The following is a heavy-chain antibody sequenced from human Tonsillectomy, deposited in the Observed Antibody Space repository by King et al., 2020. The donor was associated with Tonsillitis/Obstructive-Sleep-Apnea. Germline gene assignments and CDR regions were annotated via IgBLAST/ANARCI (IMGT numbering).Heavy chain of an antibody. V-gene: IGHV3-7*02. J-gene: IGHJ3*02. CDR3: ASRLSSSWLDAFDI. CDR1: GFTFSSYW. CDR2: IKQDGSEK. D-gene: IGHD6-13*01. Sequence: DVQLVESGGGLVQPGGSLRLSCAASGFTFSSYWMSWVRQAPGKGLEWVANIKQDGSEKYYVDSVKGRFTISRDNAKNSLYLQMNSLRAEDTAVYYCASRLSSSWLDAFDIWGQGTMVTVSS.